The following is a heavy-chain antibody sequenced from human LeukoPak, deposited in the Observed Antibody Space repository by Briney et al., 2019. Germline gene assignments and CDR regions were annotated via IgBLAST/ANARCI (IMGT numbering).Heavy chain of an antibody. J-gene: IGHJ4*02. CDR1: GFTFNSYA. V-gene: IGHV3-30*03. D-gene: IGHD2-2*01. CDR2: ISYDGSKT. CDR3: ARDYCSSPTCYMFHGTPRLED. Sequence: GGSLRLSCAASGFTFNSYAMHWVRQAPGKGLEWVAVISYDGSKTYYAESLKGRFTISRDNSKNTLDLQMHSLGAEDTAVYYCARDYCSSPTCYMFHGTPRLEDWGQGTLVPVSS.